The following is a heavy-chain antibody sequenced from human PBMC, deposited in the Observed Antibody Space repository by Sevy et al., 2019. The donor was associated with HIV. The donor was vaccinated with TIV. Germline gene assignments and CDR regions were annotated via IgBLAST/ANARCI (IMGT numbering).Heavy chain of an antibody. CDR3: ARDFWSAQRGMDV. J-gene: IGHJ6*02. CDR1: GFTFSSYW. Sequence: GESLKISCAASGFTFSSYWMHWVRQAPGKGLVWVSRINSDGSGTSYADSVKGRFTISRDNAKNTLYLQMNSLRAEDTAVYYCARDFWSAQRGMDVWGQGTTVTVSS. D-gene: IGHD3-3*01. CDR2: INSDGSGT. V-gene: IGHV3-74*01.